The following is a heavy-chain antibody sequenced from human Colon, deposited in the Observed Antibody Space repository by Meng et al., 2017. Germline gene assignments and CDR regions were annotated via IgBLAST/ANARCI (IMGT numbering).Heavy chain of an antibody. CDR3: ARGMDKAKTGY. D-gene: IGHD5-18*01. Sequence: QGHEPKWCAGLLKPSETLSLTCAVCGGSFSDYYWRWVRQPPVKGLEWIGEIHPTGSTSCNPSLKSRVSISVDTSKNQFSLKVSSVTAADTAMYYCARGMDKAKTGYWGQGTLVTVSS. CDR2: IHPTGST. CDR1: GGSFSDYY. J-gene: IGHJ4*02. V-gene: IGHV4-34*02.